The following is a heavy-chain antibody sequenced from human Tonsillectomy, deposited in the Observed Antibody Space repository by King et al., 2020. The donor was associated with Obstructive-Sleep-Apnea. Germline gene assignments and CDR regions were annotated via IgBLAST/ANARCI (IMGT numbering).Heavy chain of an antibody. D-gene: IGHD3/OR15-3a*01. CDR1: GFTFRGYG. CDR2: ISYDGNGK. J-gene: IGHJ4*02. Sequence: VQLVESGGGVVQPGRSLRLSCAASGFTFRGYGMHWVRQAPGKGLEWVAIISYDGNGKYYADSMRGRFTISKDNSKNMLHLQMNSLRAEDTAVYYGAKDFREHWTLDYWGQGTLVTVSS. CDR3: AKDFREHWTLDY. V-gene: IGHV3-30*18.